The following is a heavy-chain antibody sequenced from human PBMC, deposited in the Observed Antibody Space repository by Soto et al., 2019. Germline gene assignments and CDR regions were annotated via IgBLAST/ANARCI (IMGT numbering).Heavy chain of an antibody. CDR1: GGTLCSST. Sequence: SVKVSCESSGGTLCSSTFSGVRQAPGQGLEWMGRVIPNLGVTNYAKKFQGRFTIVVDTSTSTAYMELNSLRYEDTAVYYCARDKGYCSDTSCPDFDSWGQGTLVTVSS. V-gene: IGHV1-69*04. D-gene: IGHD2-15*01. CDR2: VIPNLGVT. J-gene: IGHJ4*02. CDR3: ARDKGYCSDTSCPDFDS.